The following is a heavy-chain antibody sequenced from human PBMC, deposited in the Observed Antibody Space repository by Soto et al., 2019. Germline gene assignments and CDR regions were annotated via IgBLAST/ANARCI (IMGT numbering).Heavy chain of an antibody. CDR3: ARGPPWTMVRGVMCWFDP. Sequence: NPSETLSLTCAVYGGSFSGYYWSWIRQPPGKGLEWIGEINHSGSTNYNPSLKSRVTISVDTSKNQFSLKLSSVTAADTAVYYCARGPPWTMVRGVMCWFDPWGQGTLVTVSS. V-gene: IGHV4-34*01. D-gene: IGHD3-10*01. CDR2: INHSGST. CDR1: GGSFSGYY. J-gene: IGHJ5*02.